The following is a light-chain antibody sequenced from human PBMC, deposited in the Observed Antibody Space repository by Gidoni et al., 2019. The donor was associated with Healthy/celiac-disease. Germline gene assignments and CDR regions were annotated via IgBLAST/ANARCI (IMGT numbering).Light chain of an antibody. V-gene: IGKV1-39*01. J-gene: IGKJ1*01. Sequence: DIQMTQSPSSLSASVGDRVTITCRASQSISSCLNWYQQKPGKAPKLLIYAASSLQSGVPSRFSGSGSGTDFTLTISSLQPEDFATYYCQQCYSTPWTFGQGTKVEIK. CDR1: QSISSC. CDR2: AAS. CDR3: QQCYSTPWT.